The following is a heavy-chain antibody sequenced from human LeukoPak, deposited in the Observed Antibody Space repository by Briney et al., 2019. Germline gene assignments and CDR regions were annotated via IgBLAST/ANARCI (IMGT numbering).Heavy chain of an antibody. CDR3: VRRDTSGWYDY. Sequence: GGSLRLSCSASGFSFSTYAMHWVRQAPGKGLECVSGIIGNGGSTYYADSVKGRITISRDNSKNTLYLQMSSLRAEDTAVYYCVRRDTSGWYDYWGQGTLVTVSS. V-gene: IGHV3-64D*06. J-gene: IGHJ4*02. D-gene: IGHD6-19*01. CDR1: GFSFSTYA. CDR2: IIGNGGST.